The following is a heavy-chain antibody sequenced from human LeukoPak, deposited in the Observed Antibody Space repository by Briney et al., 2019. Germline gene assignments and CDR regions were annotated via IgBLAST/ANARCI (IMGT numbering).Heavy chain of an antibody. CDR1: GFSFSNYA. V-gene: IGHV3-23*01. CDR2: INDSGSTR. D-gene: IGHD5-12*01. Sequence: GGSLRLSCGASGFSFSNYAMSWVRQAPGKGLEWVSGINDSGSTRFYVDSVKGRFTSSRDNPKNTLYLQMNGLRVEDTAVYYCAKDMQTWPRFPDYWGQGTLVTVSS. J-gene: IGHJ4*02. CDR3: AKDMQTWPRFPDY.